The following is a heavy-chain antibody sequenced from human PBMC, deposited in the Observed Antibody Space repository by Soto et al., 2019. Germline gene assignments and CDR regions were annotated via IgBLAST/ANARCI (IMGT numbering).Heavy chain of an antibody. J-gene: IGHJ6*02. CDR1: RYTFSTYW. CDR3: VRDWSTIWCMDC. V-gene: IGHV3-7*01. D-gene: IGHD2-8*02. CDR2: IKQDGSEK. Sequence: GGSLRLSCEASRYTFSTYWMHWVRQAPGKGLEWVANIKQDGSEKYYVDSVKGRFAISRDNAKDSLFLQMNNLRAEDSSFYYCVRDWSTIWCMDCWGQGTRVTVSS.